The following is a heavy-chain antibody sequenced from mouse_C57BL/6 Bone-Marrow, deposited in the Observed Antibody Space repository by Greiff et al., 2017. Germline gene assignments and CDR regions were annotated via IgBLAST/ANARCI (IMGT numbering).Heavy chain of an antibody. CDR3: NYGSSYAMDY. Sequence: QVQLQQSGPELVKPGASVKIPCKAPGYAFSSSWMNWVKQRPGKGLEWIGRFYPGVGDTNDNGKFKGNATLTADKSTSTAYMQLSSLTSEDSAVYFCNYGSSYAMDYWGQGTSVTVSP. CDR1: GYAFSSSW. D-gene: IGHD1-1*01. CDR2: FYPGVGDT. V-gene: IGHV1-82*01. J-gene: IGHJ4*01.